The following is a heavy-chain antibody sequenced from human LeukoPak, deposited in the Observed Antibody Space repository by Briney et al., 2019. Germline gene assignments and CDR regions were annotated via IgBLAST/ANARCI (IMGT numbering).Heavy chain of an antibody. CDR3: ARVTQPSLFDY. Sequence: GGSLRLSCAASGFTFSSYSMNWVRQAPGKGLEWVSSISSSSYIYYADSVKGRFTISRDNAKNSLYLQMNSLRAEDTAVYYCARVTQPSLFDYWGQGTLVTVSS. J-gene: IGHJ4*02. D-gene: IGHD2-15*01. CDR2: ISSSSYI. CDR1: GFTFSSYS. V-gene: IGHV3-21*01.